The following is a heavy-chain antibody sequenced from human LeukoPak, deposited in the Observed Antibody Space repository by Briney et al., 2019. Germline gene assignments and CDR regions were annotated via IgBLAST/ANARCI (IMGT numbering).Heavy chain of an antibody. CDR3: AKAMVRGVIPVTDFDY. Sequence: GESPQISCKGSGYSFTSYWIGWVRQMPGKGLEWMGIIYPGDSDTTYSPSFQGQVTISADKSISTAYLQWSSLKASDTAMYYCAKAMVRGVIPVTDFDYWGQETLVTPSS. CDR1: GYSFTSYW. CDR2: IYPGDSDT. J-gene: IGHJ4*02. V-gene: IGHV5-51*01. D-gene: IGHD3-10*01.